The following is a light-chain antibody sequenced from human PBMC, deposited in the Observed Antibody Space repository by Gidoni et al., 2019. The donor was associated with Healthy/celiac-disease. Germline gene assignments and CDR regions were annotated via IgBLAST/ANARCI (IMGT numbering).Light chain of an antibody. CDR2: RNN. J-gene: IGLJ3*02. CDR1: SSNIGSNY. CDR3: AAWDDSLSGPV. Sequence: SLLTQPPSASGTPGQRAPISSSGSSSNIGSNYVYWYRQLPGTAPNLLIYRNNQRPSGVPDRFSGSKSGTSASLAISGLRSEDEADYYCAAWDDSLSGPVFGGGTKLTVL. V-gene: IGLV1-47*01.